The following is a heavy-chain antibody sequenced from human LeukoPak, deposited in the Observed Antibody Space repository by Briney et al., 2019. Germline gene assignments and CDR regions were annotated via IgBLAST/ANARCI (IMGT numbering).Heavy chain of an antibody. CDR1: GFTFSSYS. V-gene: IGHV3-48*01. CDR3: ARDCSASSSDYYPLGY. J-gene: IGHJ4*02. CDR2: IGGSSSPI. Sequence: PGGSLRLSCAASGFTFSSYSMSWVRQAPGKGLEWVSYIGGSSSPIYYADSVKGRFTISRDNSMNMVNLQMNSLRAEDTAVYYCARDCSASSSDYYPLGYWGQGTLVTVSS. D-gene: IGHD3-22*01.